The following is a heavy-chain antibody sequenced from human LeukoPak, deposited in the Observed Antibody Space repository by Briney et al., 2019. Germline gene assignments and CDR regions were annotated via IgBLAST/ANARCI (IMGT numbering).Heavy chain of an antibody. D-gene: IGHD3-22*01. Sequence: SETLSLTCTVSGGSISSYYWSWIRQPPGKGLEWIGYIYYTGSTNYSPSLKSRVTISVDTSKNQFSLKLSSVTAADTAVYFCARGPYSYDSSGAFDIWGQGTMVTVSS. CDR1: GGSISSYY. CDR2: IYYTGST. J-gene: IGHJ3*02. V-gene: IGHV4-59*08. CDR3: ARGPYSYDSSGAFDI.